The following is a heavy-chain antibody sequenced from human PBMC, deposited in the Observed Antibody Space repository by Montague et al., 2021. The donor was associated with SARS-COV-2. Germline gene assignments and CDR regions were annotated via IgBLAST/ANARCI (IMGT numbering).Heavy chain of an antibody. Sequence: SETLSLTCAVYDGSFSDYSWTWIRQPPGKGLEWIGEINHRGSTNCNPSLKSRVTISVDTSKNQFSLKMTSVTAADTAVYYRARGRQHINMVVVVVTGGEYYFDFWGQGTLVAVSS. J-gene: IGHJ4*02. CDR2: INHRGST. CDR1: DGSFSDYS. V-gene: IGHV4-34*01. CDR3: ARGRQHINMVVVVVTGGEYYFDF. D-gene: IGHD3-22*01.